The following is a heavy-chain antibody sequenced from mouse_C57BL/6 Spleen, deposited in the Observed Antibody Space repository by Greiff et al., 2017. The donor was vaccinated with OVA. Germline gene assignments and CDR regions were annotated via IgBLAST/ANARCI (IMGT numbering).Heavy chain of an antibody. D-gene: IGHD3-2*02. CDR2: IDPSDSYT. CDR1: GYTFTSYW. V-gene: IGHV1-59*01. Sequence: QVQLQQPGAELVRPGTSVKLSCKASGYTFTSYWMHWVKQRPGQGLEWIGVIDPSDSYTNYNQKFKGKATLTVDKASSTAYMQLSSLTSEYAAVDYCARIRDYYAMDYWGQGTSVTVSS. J-gene: IGHJ4*01. CDR3: ARIRDYYAMDY.